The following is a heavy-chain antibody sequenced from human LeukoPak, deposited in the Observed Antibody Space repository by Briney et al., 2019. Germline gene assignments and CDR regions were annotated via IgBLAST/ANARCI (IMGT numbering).Heavy chain of an antibody. CDR2: IYYSGST. J-gene: IGHJ4*02. CDR3: ARDNYGGTDY. CDR1: GGSVSSGSYY. V-gene: IGHV4-61*01. Sequence: SGPGLVKPSETLSLTCTVSGGSVSSGSYYWTWIRQPPGKGLGWIGYIYYSGSTNYNPSLKSRVTISVDTSKNQFSLKLSSVTAADTAVYYCARDNYGGTDYWGQGTLVTVSS. D-gene: IGHD4-23*01.